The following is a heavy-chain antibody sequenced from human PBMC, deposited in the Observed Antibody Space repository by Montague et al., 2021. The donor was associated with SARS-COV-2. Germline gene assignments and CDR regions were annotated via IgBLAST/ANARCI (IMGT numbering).Heavy chain of an antibody. CDR3: ARGGYYGNTGYYSDYYYNMDV. V-gene: IGHV4-59*01. J-gene: IGHJ6*02. CDR2: IFHSGRT. D-gene: IGHD3-22*01. CDR1: GGSIDSFY. Sequence: ETLSLTCTVSGGSIDSFYWSWIRRPPGKGLEWIGCIFHSGRTYYNPSLKSRVSMSVDTSKNQVSLRLSSLTAADTAVYYCARGGYYGNTGYYSDYYYNMDVWGQGTTVTVSS.